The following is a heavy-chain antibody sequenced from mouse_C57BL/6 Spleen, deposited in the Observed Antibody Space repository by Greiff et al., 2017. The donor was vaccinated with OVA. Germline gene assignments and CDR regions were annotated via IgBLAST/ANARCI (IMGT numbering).Heavy chain of an antibody. CDR1: GYSFTSYY. Sequence: QVQLQQSGPELVKPGASVKISCKASGYSFTSYYIHWVKQRPGQGLEWIGWIYPGSGNTKYHEKFKGKATLTADTSSSTAYMQLSSLTSEDSAVYYCATLDGYYDTWFAYWGQGTLVTVSA. D-gene: IGHD2-3*01. V-gene: IGHV1-66*01. CDR2: IYPGSGNT. J-gene: IGHJ3*01. CDR3: ATLDGYYDTWFAY.